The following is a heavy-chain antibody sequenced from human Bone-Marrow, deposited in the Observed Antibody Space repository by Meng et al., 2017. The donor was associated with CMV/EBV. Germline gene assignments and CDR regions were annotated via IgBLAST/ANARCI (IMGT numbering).Heavy chain of an antibody. Sequence: GEALKTSRKGSGYSCTSYWIGWVRQMPGTGLEWMGIIYPGDSDTRYSPSFQGQVTISRDNSKNTLYLQMNSLRAEDTDVYYCEKDGDRGYSRAGWFDPWGQGTLVTVSS. J-gene: IGHJ5*02. CDR2: IYPGDSDT. CDR3: EKDGDRGYSRAGWFDP. CDR1: GYSCTSYW. D-gene: IGHD4-11*01. V-gene: IGHV5-51*01.